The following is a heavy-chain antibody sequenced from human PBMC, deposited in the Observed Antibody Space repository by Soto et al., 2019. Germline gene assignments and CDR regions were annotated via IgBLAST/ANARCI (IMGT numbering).Heavy chain of an antibody. CDR1: GGSFSGYY. D-gene: IGHD3-3*01. V-gene: IGHV4-34*01. Sequence: SETLSLTCAVYGGSFSGYYWSWIRQPPGKGLEWIGEINHSGSTNYNPSLKSRVTISVDTSKNQFSLKLSSVTAADTAVYYCAMRSRITIFGVVISGMDVWGQGTTVTVS. CDR2: INHSGST. J-gene: IGHJ6*02. CDR3: AMRSRITIFGVVISGMDV.